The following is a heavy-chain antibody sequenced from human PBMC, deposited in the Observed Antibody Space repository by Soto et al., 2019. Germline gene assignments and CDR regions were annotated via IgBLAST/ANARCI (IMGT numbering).Heavy chain of an antibody. Sequence: QVQLVQSGAEVKRPGTSVKVSCKVSGYTLTNYGINWVRQAPGQGLEWVGWFNPANRNTNYAQKFQDRVSMTTDTTTNTAYIELRGLRSDDTAVYYCARVRFGDPFDFWGQGTLVTVSS. D-gene: IGHD2-21*02. V-gene: IGHV1-18*01. CDR3: ARVRFGDPFDF. J-gene: IGHJ4*02. CDR1: GYTLTNYG. CDR2: FNPANRNT.